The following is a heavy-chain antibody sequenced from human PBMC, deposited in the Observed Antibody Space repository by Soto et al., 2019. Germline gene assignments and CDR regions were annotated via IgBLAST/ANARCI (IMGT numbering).Heavy chain of an antibody. Sequence: SETLSLTCTVSGGSISSGGYYWSWIRQHPGKGLEWIGYIYYSGSTYYNPSLKSRVTISVDTSKNQFSLKLSSVTAADTAVYYCARGYEIYYYYYGMDVWGQGTTVTVSS. J-gene: IGHJ6*02. D-gene: IGHD5-12*01. V-gene: IGHV4-31*03. CDR3: ARGYEIYYYYYGMDV. CDR1: GGSISSGGYY. CDR2: IYYSGST.